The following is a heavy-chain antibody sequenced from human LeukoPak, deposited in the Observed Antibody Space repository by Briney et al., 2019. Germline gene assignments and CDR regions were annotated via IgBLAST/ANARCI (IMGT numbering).Heavy chain of an antibody. Sequence: SETQSLTCTVSLDSATSNFWSWVRQPPGKGLVWIGEIHRSGSPNYNPSLQSRATISIDRSRNQIALELSSVTAADTAVDYCAREILGGFNPGAYWGQGTLVTVSS. V-gene: IGHV4-4*02. CDR3: AREILGGFNPGAY. CDR2: IHRSGSP. J-gene: IGHJ4*02. D-gene: IGHD1-14*01. CDR1: LDSATSNF.